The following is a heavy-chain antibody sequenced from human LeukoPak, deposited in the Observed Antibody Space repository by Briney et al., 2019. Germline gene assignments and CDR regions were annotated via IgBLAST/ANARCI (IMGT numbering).Heavy chain of an antibody. V-gene: IGHV4-4*08. Sequence: SEALSLTCTVSGGSISSYYWSWIRQPPGKGLEWIGYIYTSGSTNYNPSLKSRVTISVDTSKNQFSLKLSSVTAADTAVYYCARRRGAHTANALDIWGQGTMGTVSS. CDR3: ARRRGAHTANALDI. CDR2: IYTSGST. CDR1: GGSISSYY. D-gene: IGHD3-10*01. J-gene: IGHJ3*02.